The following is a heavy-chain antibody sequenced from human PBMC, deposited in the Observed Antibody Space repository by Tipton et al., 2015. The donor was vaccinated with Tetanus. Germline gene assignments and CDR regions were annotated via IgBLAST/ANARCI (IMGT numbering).Heavy chain of an antibody. CDR1: GYTFTTYG. D-gene: IGHD3-9*01. V-gene: IGHV1-18*04. J-gene: IGHJ4*02. CDR3: ARDRGILRYFDTCDH. Sequence: QSGPEVKKPGASVKVSCKASGYTFTTYGISWVRQAPGQGLEWMGWISAYDGNTKSAQNLQGRITMTTEKSSSTAYLELRSLTSDDTAVYYCARDRGILRYFDTCDHWGQGTLVTVSS. CDR2: ISAYDGNT.